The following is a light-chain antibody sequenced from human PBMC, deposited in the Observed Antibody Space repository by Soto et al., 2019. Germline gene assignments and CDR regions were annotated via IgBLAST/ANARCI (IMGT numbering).Light chain of an antibody. Sequence: QSVLTQPASVSGSPGQSITISCTGTSSDVGSYNFVSWYQQQPGRAPKLMTYEVNKRPSGVSNRFSGSKSGNTASLTISGLQAEDEADYYCCSYAGSSTYVFGTGTKVTVL. CDR1: SSDVGSYNF. CDR2: EVN. V-gene: IGLV2-23*02. J-gene: IGLJ1*01. CDR3: CSYAGSSTYV.